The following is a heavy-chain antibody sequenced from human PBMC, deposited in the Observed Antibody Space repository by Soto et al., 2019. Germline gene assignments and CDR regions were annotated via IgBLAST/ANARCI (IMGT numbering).Heavy chain of an antibody. D-gene: IGHD5-18*01. CDR3: AKKGGGGTAMAMIHPGGFDI. Sequence: GGSLRLSCAASGFTFSSYAMSWVRQAPGKGLEWVSAISGSGGSTYYADSVKGRFTISRDNSKNTLYLQMNSLRAEDTAVYYCAKKGGGGTAMAMIHPGGFDIWGEGPMVTVS. J-gene: IGHJ3*02. V-gene: IGHV3-23*01. CDR2: ISGSGGST. CDR1: GFTFSSYA.